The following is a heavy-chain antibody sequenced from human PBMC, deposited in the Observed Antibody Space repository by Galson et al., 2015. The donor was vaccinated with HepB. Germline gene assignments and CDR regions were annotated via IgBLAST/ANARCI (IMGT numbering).Heavy chain of an antibody. V-gene: IGHV4-59*01. Sequence: LSLTCTVSGGSISSYYWSWIRQPPGKGLEWIGYIYYSGSTNYNPSLKSRVTISVDTSKNQFSLKLSSVTAADTAVYYCARGAPPPGPNYYDSSGYYSLFDYWGQGTLVTVSS. D-gene: IGHD3-22*01. CDR2: IYYSGST. CDR1: GGSISSYY. CDR3: ARGAPPPGPNYYDSSGYYSLFDY. J-gene: IGHJ4*02.